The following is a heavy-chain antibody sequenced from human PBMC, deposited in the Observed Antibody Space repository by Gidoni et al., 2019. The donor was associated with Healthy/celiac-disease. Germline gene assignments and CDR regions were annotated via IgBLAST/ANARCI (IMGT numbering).Heavy chain of an antibody. CDR1: GFPFSSYG. D-gene: IGHD3-3*01. Sequence: QVQLVESGGGVVQPGRSLRLSCAASGFPFSSYGMHWVRQAPGKGLEWVAVISYDGSNKYYADSVKGRFTISRDNSKNTLYLQMNSLRAEDTAVYYCAKMAISIFGVVIEGYYMDVWGKGTTVTVSS. J-gene: IGHJ6*03. CDR3: AKMAISIFGVVIEGYYMDV. CDR2: ISYDGSNK. V-gene: IGHV3-30*18.